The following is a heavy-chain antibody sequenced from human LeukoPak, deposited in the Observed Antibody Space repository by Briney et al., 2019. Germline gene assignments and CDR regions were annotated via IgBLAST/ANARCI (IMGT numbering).Heavy chain of an antibody. CDR3: TRDRWGGDYTSRGMDV. J-gene: IGHJ6*04. Sequence: GGSLRLSCTGSGFTFGDYAISWVRQAPGKGLEWLGFIRSKDNDGTTDYAASVKGRLIISRDDSKSIAYLQMNDLKTEDTAVYYCTRDRWGGDYTSRGMDVWGKGTTVTITS. V-gene: IGHV3-49*04. CDR2: IRSKDNDGTT. D-gene: IGHD4-17*01. CDR1: GFTFGDYA.